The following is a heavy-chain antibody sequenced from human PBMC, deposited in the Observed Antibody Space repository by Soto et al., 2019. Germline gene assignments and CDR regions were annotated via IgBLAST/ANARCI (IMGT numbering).Heavy chain of an antibody. CDR1: GYTFSRYG. D-gene: IGHD2-8*01. Sequence: QGQLVQSGPEVKKPGASVKVSCKASGYTFSRYGISWVRQAPGQGLEWMGWSSGYNGDTKYAQKVQGRVTMTIDTSTYTAYMELRSLTSDDTAIYYCAKNGQPPYYYYGMEVWGQGTTVTVSS. CDR2: SSGYNGDT. V-gene: IGHV1-18*01. J-gene: IGHJ6*02. CDR3: AKNGQPPYYYYGMEV.